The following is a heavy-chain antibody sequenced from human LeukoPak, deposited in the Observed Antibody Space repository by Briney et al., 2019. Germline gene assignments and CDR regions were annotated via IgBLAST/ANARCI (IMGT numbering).Heavy chain of an antibody. CDR3: ARVLYYYDRSGYYYDAFDI. J-gene: IGHJ3*02. V-gene: IGHV4-59*01. Sequence: KPSETLSLTCTVSGGSISSYYWSWIRQPPGKGLEWIGYIYYSGSTNYNPSLKSRVTISVDTSNNQFSLKLSSVTAADTAVYYCARVLYYYDRSGYYYDAFDIWGQGTMVTVSS. CDR2: IYYSGST. CDR1: GGSISSYY. D-gene: IGHD3-22*01.